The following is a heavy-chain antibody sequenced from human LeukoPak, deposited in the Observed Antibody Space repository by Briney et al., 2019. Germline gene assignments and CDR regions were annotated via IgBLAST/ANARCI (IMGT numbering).Heavy chain of an antibody. CDR2: ISHDGNDK. D-gene: IGHD3-22*01. V-gene: IGHV3-30*18. J-gene: IGHJ3*02. CDR1: TFTFSSFG. Sequence: GSLRLSCAASTFTFSSFGMHWVRQAPGKGMEWVTGISHDGNDKYYADSVKGRFTISRDNSKNRLYLQMNSLRPDDTAVYFCAKDTTMMIVAAPMSNAFDIWGQGTMVTVSS. CDR3: AKDTTMMIVAAPMSNAFDI.